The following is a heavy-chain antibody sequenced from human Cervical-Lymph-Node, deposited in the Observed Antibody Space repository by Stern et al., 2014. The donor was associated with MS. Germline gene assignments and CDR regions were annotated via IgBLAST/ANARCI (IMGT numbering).Heavy chain of an antibody. Sequence: EVQLVESGAEVKKPGESLKISCKGSGYSFTSYWIGWVRQMPGKGLEWMGIIYPGDSDTRYSPSFQGQVTISADKSISTAYLQWSSLKASDTAMYYCAINLGSIVVVPAAHFDYWGQGTLVTVSS. D-gene: IGHD2-2*01. V-gene: IGHV5-51*01. CDR2: IYPGDSDT. CDR3: AINLGSIVVVPAAHFDY. J-gene: IGHJ4*02. CDR1: GYSFTSYW.